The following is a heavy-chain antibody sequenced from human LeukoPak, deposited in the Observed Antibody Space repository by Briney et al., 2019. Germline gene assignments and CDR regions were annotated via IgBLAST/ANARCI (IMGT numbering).Heavy chain of an antibody. Sequence: PGGSLRLSCAASGITFSSYWMHWVRQAPGKGLVWVSRINSDGSSTSYADSVKGRFTISRDNAKNTLCLQMNSLRAEDTAVYYCAREPFWSGYYSNLHFDYWGQGTLVTVSS. V-gene: IGHV3-74*01. D-gene: IGHD3-3*01. CDR2: INSDGSST. CDR1: GITFSSYW. J-gene: IGHJ4*02. CDR3: AREPFWSGYYSNLHFDY.